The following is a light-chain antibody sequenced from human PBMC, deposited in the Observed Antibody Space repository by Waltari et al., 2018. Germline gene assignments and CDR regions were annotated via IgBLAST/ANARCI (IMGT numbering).Light chain of an antibody. CDR2: DVT. CDR1: GSDIRASDH. V-gene: IGLV2-11*01. J-gene: IGLJ3*02. CDR3: CSFAGTWV. Sequence: QSALTQPRSVSGSPGQSVTISCTGTGSDIRASDHVSWYQQHPGKAPKLVIYDVTKRPSGVPDRFSGSKSGTSASLTVSRLQADDEADYYCCSFAGTWVFGGGTKLTVL.